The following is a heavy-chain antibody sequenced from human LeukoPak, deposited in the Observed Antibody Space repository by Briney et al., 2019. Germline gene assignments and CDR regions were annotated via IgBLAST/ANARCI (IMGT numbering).Heavy chain of an antibody. CDR2: ISAYNGNT. D-gene: IGHD2-15*01. CDR1: DYTFTSYG. V-gene: IGHV1-18*01. CDR3: ARDRYCGGGSCYHLNYFDY. J-gene: IGHJ4*02. Sequence: SASVTVSCKASDYTFTSYGINWVRQAPGEGLEWMGWISAYNGNTKYAQKLQGRVTMTTDTSTSTAYMEMKSLGSDDTAVYYCARDRYCGGGSCYHLNYFDYWGQGTLVTVSS.